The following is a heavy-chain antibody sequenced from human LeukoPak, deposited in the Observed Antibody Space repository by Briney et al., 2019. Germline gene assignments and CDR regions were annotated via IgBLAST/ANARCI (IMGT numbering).Heavy chain of an antibody. Sequence: SETLSLTCTVSGVSINNYFWSWIRQPPGKGLECIAYIYYSDSTNYNPSLKSRVTVSVDTSKNQFSLKLSSVTAADTAVYYCARFPGGAEYRHYYYMDVWGTGTTVTVSS. D-gene: IGHD1-14*01. V-gene: IGHV4-59*01. CDR2: IYYSDST. CDR3: ARFPGGAEYRHYYYMDV. CDR1: GVSINNYF. J-gene: IGHJ6*03.